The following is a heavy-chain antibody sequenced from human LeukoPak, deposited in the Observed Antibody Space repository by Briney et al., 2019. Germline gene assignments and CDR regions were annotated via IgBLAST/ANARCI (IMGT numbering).Heavy chain of an antibody. CDR2: IYYSGNT. V-gene: IGHV4-39*01. D-gene: IGHD3/OR15-3a*01. CDR3: ARQTGSGLFILP. Sequence: SETLSLTCTVSGGSISSTNYYWGWIRQPPGKGLEWIGSIYYSGNTYYNASLKSQVSISIDTSKNQFSLKLTSVTAADTAVYYCARQTGSGLFILPGGQGTLVTVSS. CDR1: GGSISSTNYY. J-gene: IGHJ4*02.